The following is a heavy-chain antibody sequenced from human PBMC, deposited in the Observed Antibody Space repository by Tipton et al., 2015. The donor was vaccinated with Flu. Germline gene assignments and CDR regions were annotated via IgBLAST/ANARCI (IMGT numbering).Heavy chain of an antibody. CDR1: GFTFDDYG. V-gene: IGHV3-20*04. CDR3: AKGRLWFAET. Sequence: GSLRLSCEASGFTFDDYGMSWVRQVPGKGLEWVSGINWSGTTFGYADSVKGRFTISRDNAKSFGYLQMNSLRPEDTAVYFCAKGRLWFAETWGQGTLVTVSS. D-gene: IGHD3-10*01. CDR2: INWSGTTF. J-gene: IGHJ4*02.